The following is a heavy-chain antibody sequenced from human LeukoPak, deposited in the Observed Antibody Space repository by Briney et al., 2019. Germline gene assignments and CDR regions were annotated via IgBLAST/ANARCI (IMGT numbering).Heavy chain of an antibody. V-gene: IGHV3-21*01. CDR2: ISSSSSYI. D-gene: IGHD2-15*01. CDR3: ARGGSSSSWYFDY. J-gene: IGHJ4*02. CDR1: GFTFSSYS. Sequence: GWSLRVSCAASGFTFSSYSMNWVRQAPGKGLEWVSSISSSSSYILYADSAKGRFTISRDNAKNSLYLQMNSLRAEDTAVYYCARGGSSSSWYFDYWGQGTLVTVSS.